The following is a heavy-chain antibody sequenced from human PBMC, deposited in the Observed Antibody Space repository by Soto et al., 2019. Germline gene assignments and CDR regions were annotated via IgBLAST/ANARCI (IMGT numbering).Heavy chain of an antibody. CDR2: IYHSGST. J-gene: IGHJ4*02. CDR1: GGSISSGGYS. V-gene: IGHV4-30-2*01. CDR3: ARANGGIHFDY. Sequence: QLQLQVSGSGLVKPSQTLSLTCAVSGGSISSGGYSWSWIRQPPGKGLEWIGYIYHSGSTYYNPSLKSRVTISVDRSKNQFSLKLSSVTAADTAVYYCARANGGIHFDYWGQGTLVTVSS. D-gene: IGHD2-15*01.